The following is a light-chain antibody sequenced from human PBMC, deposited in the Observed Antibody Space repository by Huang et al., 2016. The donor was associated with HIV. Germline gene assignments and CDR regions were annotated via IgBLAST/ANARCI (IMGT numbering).Light chain of an antibody. CDR3: QQYNDFRST. V-gene: IGKV3-15*01. CDR1: QIVSSH. J-gene: IGKJ3*01. Sequence: ETVMTQSPVTLSVSPGDRASLSSRSSQIVSSHLAWYQQKPGQAPRRLIYAAATRATGVPARFSGSGAGTEFTLTISTLQSEDSAVYYCQQYNDFRSTFGPGTRVEIK. CDR2: AAA.